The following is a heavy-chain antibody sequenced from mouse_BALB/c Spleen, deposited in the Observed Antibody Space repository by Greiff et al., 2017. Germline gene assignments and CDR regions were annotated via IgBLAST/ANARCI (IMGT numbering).Heavy chain of an antibody. Sequence: EVKVVESGGGLVKPGGSLKLSCAASGFAFSSYDMSWVRQTPEKRLEWVATISSGGGNTYYPDSVKGRFTISRDNAKNTLYLQMSSLKSEDTAMYYCTRDLLNYAMDYWGQGTSVTVSS. CDR3: TRDLLNYAMDY. V-gene: IGHV5-6-4*01. J-gene: IGHJ4*01. CDR2: ISSGGGNT. CDR1: GFAFSSYD. D-gene: IGHD2-1*01.